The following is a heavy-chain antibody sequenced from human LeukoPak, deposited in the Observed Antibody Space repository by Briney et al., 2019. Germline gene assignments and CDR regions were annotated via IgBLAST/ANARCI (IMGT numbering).Heavy chain of an antibody. D-gene: IGHD2-21*02. Sequence: QSGGSLRLSCVASRFAFSNYWMSWVRQAPGKGLEWVADINQDGSKKPYADSMKGRFTISRDNAKESLYLQLNSLRADDTAVYYCAKWGPHCVGDYCPALDYWGQGTLVTVSS. CDR1: RFAFSNYW. CDR2: INQDGSKK. CDR3: AKWGPHCVGDYCPALDY. V-gene: IGHV3-7*01. J-gene: IGHJ4*02.